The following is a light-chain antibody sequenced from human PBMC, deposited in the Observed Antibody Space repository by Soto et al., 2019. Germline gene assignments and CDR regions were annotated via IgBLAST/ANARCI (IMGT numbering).Light chain of an antibody. Sequence: EIVLTQSPGTLSLSPGERATLFCRATQYITNSQLAWYQQKPGQAPRLLIFGAFNRATGIPDRFSGSGSGTDFTLTISSLQPDDFATYYCQHYNSYSEAFGQGTKVELK. CDR2: GAF. CDR3: QHYNSYSEA. J-gene: IGKJ1*01. V-gene: IGKV3-20*01. CDR1: QYITNSQ.